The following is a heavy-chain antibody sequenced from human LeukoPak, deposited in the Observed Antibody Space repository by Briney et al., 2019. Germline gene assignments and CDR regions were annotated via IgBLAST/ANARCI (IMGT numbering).Heavy chain of an antibody. CDR3: TRDPTRVPAAYNWFDP. J-gene: IGHJ5*02. D-gene: IGHD2-2*01. Sequence: ASVKVSCKASGGTFGSYAISWVRQAPGQGLEWMGRINPNSGGTNYAQKFQGRVTMTRDTSISTAYMELSRLRSDDTAVYYCTRDPTRVPAAYNWFDPWGQGTLVTVSS. CDR1: GGTFGSYA. CDR2: INPNSGGT. V-gene: IGHV1-2*06.